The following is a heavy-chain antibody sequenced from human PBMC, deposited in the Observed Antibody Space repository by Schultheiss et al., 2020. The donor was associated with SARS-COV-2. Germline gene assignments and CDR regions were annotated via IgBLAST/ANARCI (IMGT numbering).Heavy chain of an antibody. Sequence: ASVKVSCKASGYTFTSYAMHWVRQAPGQGLEWMGWINPNSGGTNYAQKLQGRVTITADKSTSTAYMELSSLRSEDTAVYYCARGSYGDYEFGYWGQGTLVTVSS. J-gene: IGHJ4*02. V-gene: IGHV1-3*01. CDR1: GYTFTSYA. CDR2: INPNSGGT. D-gene: IGHD4-17*01. CDR3: ARGSYGDYEFGY.